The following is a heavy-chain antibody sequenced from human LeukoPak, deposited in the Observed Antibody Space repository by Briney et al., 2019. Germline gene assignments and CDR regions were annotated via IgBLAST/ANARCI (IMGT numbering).Heavy chain of an antibody. CDR3: ARLGTGYCSSTSCEETY. CDR2: ITWNSGTT. CDR1: GFTFDDYT. J-gene: IGHJ4*02. D-gene: IGHD2-2*03. V-gene: IGHV3-43*01. Sequence: PGGSLRLSCGASGFTFDDYTMHWVRQRPGKSLEWVSLITWNSGTTYYSDSVKGRFIISRDNTKNSLFLQMNSLRTEDTALYFCARLGTGYCSSTSCEETYWGRGTRVTVSS.